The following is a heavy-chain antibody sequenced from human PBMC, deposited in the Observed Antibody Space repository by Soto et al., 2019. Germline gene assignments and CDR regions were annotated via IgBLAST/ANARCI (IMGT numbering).Heavy chain of an antibody. CDR1: GFAFISYT. CDR2: ISGSGGST. CDR3: AKPGPGY. J-gene: IGHJ4*02. Sequence: PGGSLRLTCAASGFAFISYTMSWFRQAPGKGLEWVSAISGSGGSTYYADSVKGRFTISRDNSKNTLYLQMNSRRAEDTAVYYCAKPGPGYWGQGTLVTVSS. V-gene: IGHV3-23*01.